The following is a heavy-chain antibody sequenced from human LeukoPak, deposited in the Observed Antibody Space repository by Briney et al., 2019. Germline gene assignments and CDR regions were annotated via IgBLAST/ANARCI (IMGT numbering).Heavy chain of an antibody. CDR3: ARGGSPFYDFWSGYYTGAGFDY. D-gene: IGHD3-3*01. V-gene: IGHV1-8*01. J-gene: IGHJ4*02. CDR2: MNANSGNT. CDR1: GYTFTSYD. Sequence: ASVKVSCKASGYTFTSYDINWVRQATGQGLEWMGWMNANSGNTGYAQKFQGRVTMTRNTSISTAYMELSSLRSEDTAVYYCARGGSPFYDFWSGYYTGAGFDYWGQGTLVTVSS.